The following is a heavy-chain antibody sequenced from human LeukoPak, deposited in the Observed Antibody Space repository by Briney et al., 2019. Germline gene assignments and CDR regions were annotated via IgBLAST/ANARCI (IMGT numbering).Heavy chain of an antibody. CDR1: GGSISSYY. CDR2: IYYSGST. Sequence: SETLSRTCTVSGGSISSYYWSWLRQPPGKGLEWIGYIYYSGSTNYNPSLKSRVTISVDTSKNQFSLKLSSVTAADTAVYYCARLYGSGSYYIDYWGQGTLVTVSS. J-gene: IGHJ4*02. CDR3: ARLYGSGSYYIDY. V-gene: IGHV4-59*01. D-gene: IGHD3-10*01.